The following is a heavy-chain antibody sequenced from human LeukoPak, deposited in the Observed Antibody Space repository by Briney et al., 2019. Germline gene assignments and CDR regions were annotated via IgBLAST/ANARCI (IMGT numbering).Heavy chain of an antibody. Sequence: SETLSLTCTVSDGAITGYYWGWIRQPPGKGLDWIGHLHYGGSTNYNPSLKSRVTISVDTSKNHFSLKLSSVTAADTAVYYCARGYSTSWTYYFDYWGEGALVTVSS. D-gene: IGHD6-13*01. CDR3: ARGYSTSWTYYFDY. CDR1: DGAITGYY. CDR2: LHYGGST. V-gene: IGHV4-59*01. J-gene: IGHJ4*02.